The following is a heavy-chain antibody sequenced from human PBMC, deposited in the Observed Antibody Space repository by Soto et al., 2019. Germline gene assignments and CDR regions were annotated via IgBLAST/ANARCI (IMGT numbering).Heavy chain of an antibody. CDR3: ARMAGYYYYGMDV. CDR1: DSSFTSYW. Sequence: GASMKISCKGSDSSFTSYWNSWVRQMPGKRLEWMGRIDPSYSYTNYSPTFQGHVSISADKSISTAYLQWSSLKASDTAMYYCARMAGYYYYGMDVWGQGTTVTVSS. V-gene: IGHV5-10-1*01. J-gene: IGHJ6*02. CDR2: IDPSYSYT.